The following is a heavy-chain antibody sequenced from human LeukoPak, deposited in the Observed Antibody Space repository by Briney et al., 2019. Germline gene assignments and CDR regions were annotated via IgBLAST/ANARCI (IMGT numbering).Heavy chain of an antibody. CDR1: GGSFSGYY. Sequence: PSETLSLTCAVYGGSFSGYYWSWIRQPPGKGLEWIGEINHSGSTNYNPSLKGRVTISVDTSKNQFSLKLSSVTAADTAVYYCARGRHCSSTSCYPNFDYWGQGTLVTVSS. CDR2: INHSGST. V-gene: IGHV4-34*01. D-gene: IGHD2-2*01. CDR3: ARGRHCSSTSCYPNFDY. J-gene: IGHJ4*02.